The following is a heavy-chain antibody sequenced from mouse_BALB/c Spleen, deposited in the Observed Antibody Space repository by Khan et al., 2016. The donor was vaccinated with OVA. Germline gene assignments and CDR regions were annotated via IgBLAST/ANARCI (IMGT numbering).Heavy chain of an antibody. D-gene: IGHD1-2*01. Sequence: QLDESGPGLVKPSQSLSLTCTVTGYSITSGYGWNWIRQFPGNKLEWMGYISYSGSTNYNPSLKSRISITRDTSKNQFFLQLNSVTTEDTAAYYSARTARIKYWGQGTTLTVSS. CDR2: ISYSGST. CDR1: GYSITSGYG. V-gene: IGHV3-2*02. CDR3: ARTARIKY. J-gene: IGHJ2*01.